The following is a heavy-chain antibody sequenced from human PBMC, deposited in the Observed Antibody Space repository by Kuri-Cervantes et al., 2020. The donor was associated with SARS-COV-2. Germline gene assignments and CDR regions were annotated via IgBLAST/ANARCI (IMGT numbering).Heavy chain of an antibody. CDR1: GYTFTGYY. CDR2: INPNSGGT. Sequence: ASVKVSCKASGYTFTGYYTHWVRQAPGQGLEWMGWINPNSGGTNYAQKFQGRVTMTRDTSISTAYMELSRLRSDDTAVYYCARISSGSVLRFLEWSAEDAFDIWGQGTMVTVSS. D-gene: IGHD3-3*01. V-gene: IGHV1-2*02. CDR3: ARISSGSVLRFLEWSAEDAFDI. J-gene: IGHJ3*02.